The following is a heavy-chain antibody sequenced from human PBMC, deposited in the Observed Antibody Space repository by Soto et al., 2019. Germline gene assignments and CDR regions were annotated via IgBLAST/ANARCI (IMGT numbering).Heavy chain of an antibody. CDR3: AKMGFGGRHFDY. V-gene: IGHV3-23*01. D-gene: IGHD3-10*01. CDR1: GFAFDTFA. J-gene: IGHJ4*02. CDR2: IVRSGDTT. Sequence: QLLESGGGLVQPGGSLRLSCGASGFAFDTFAMSWLRQAPGKGLEWISTIVRSGDTTYYADSVKGRFTISRDNSNKTLYLQMNSLRAEDTAIFYCAKMGFGGRHFDYWGQGIVVTVSS.